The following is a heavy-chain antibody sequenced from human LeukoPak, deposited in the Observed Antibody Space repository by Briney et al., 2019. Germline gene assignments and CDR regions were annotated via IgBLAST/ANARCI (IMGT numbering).Heavy chain of an antibody. V-gene: IGHV4-38-2*02. CDR2: IYHSGST. D-gene: IGHD3-3*01. J-gene: IGHJ4*02. CDR3: ARDLWYYDFWSGYYNNFDY. Sequence: SETLSLTCTVSGYSISGGYYWGWIRQPPGKGLEWIGSIYHSGSTYYNPSLKSRVTISVDTSKNQFSLKLSSVTAADTAVYYCARDLWYYDFWSGYYNNFDYWGQGTLVTVSS. CDR1: GYSISGGYY.